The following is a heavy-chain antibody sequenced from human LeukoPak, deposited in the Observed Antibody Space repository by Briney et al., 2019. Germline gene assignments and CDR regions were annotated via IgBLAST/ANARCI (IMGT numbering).Heavy chain of an antibody. CDR1: DGSISGYY. V-gene: IGHV4-59*01. Sequence: PSETLSLTCTVSDGSISGYYWSWLRQPPGKGLEWIGYIYYSGRTNYNPALKRRVTISIDTSKSHFSLNLSSMTAANTAVYYCARFSSRWYLFDFWGQGTLVTVSS. CDR3: ARFSSRWYLFDF. CDR2: IYYSGRT. J-gene: IGHJ4*02. D-gene: IGHD6-13*01.